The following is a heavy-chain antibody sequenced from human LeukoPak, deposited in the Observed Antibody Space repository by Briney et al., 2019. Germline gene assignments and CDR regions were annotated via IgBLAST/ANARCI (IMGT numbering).Heavy chain of an antibody. V-gene: IGHV4-59*01. J-gene: IGHJ4*02. CDR1: GGSINNDY. Sequence: PSETLSLTCTVSGGSINNDYWGWIRQPPGKGLEWLGYIKYNGYTNYNPSLKSRVTMSIDASKKQFSLKLSSVTAADTAVYYCARSKMLLREGFDYWGQGTLVTVSS. CDR3: ARSKMLLREGFDY. D-gene: IGHD3-16*01. CDR2: IKYNGYT.